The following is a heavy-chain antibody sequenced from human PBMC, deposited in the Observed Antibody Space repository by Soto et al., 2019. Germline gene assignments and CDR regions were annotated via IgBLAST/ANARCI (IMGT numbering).Heavy chain of an antibody. CDR2: ISGSGGST. D-gene: IGHD6-19*01. J-gene: IGHJ4*02. Sequence: PGGSLRLSCAACGFTFSSYAMSWVRQAPGKGLEWVSAISGSGGSTYYADSVKGRFTMSRDNSKNTLYLQMNSLRAEDTAVYYCAKDGHSSGWYYFEYWGQGTLVTVSS. CDR1: GFTFSSYA. CDR3: AKDGHSSGWYYFEY. V-gene: IGHV3-23*01.